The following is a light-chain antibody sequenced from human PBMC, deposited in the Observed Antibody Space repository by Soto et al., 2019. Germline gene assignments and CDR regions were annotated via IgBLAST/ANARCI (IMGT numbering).Light chain of an antibody. CDR1: QSVRSY. J-gene: IGKJ3*01. Sequence: MVLTESSATLTLSPGERATLSCRASQSVRSYVAWYQQKPGQAPRLLIYDASNRAAGIPARFSGSGSGTEFTLTISSLHSEDFATYFCRQANRLPVSFGPATTVDIK. V-gene: IGKV3-11*01. CDR3: RQANRLPVS. CDR2: DAS.